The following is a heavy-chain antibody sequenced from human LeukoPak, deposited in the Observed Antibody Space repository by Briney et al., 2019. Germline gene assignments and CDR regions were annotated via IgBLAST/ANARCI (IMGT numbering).Heavy chain of an antibody. CDR1: GGSISSYY. J-gene: IGHJ5*02. CDR2: IYYSGST. D-gene: IGHD5-24*01. V-gene: IGHV4-59*01. Sequence: SETLSLTCTVSGGSISSYYWSWIRQPPGKGLEWIGYIYYSGSTNYNPSLKSRVTISVDTSKNQFSLKLSSVTAADTAVYYCAREGDGYNLLAWFDPWGQGTLVTVSS. CDR3: AREGDGYNLLAWFDP.